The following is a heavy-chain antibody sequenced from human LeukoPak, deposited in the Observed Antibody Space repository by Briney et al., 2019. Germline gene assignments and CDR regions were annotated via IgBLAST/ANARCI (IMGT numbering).Heavy chain of an antibody. V-gene: IGHV3-21*01. J-gene: IGHJ4*02. CDR2: ISSSSSYI. D-gene: IGHD3-10*01. Sequence: PGGSLRLSCAASGFTFSSYSMNWVRQAPGKGLGWVSSISSSSSYIYYADSVKGRFTISRDNAKNSLYLQMNSLRAEDTAVYYCARDPRRGFDYWGQGTLVTVSS. CDR1: GFTFSSYS. CDR3: ARDPRRGFDY.